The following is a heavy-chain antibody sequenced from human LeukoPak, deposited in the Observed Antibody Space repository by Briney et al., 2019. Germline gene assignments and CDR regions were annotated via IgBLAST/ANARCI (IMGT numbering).Heavy chain of an antibody. CDR2: ISGSGGGT. Sequence: PGGSLRLSCAASGFTFSTYAMSWVRQAAGKGLEWVSLISGSGGGTYYADSVKGRFTISRDNSKNTLYLQMNSLRAEDTAVHYCAKLNPPFLEWSEAYYFDYWGQGTLVTVSS. CDR3: AKLNPPFLEWSEAYYFDY. V-gene: IGHV3-23*01. D-gene: IGHD3-3*02. J-gene: IGHJ4*02. CDR1: GFTFSTYA.